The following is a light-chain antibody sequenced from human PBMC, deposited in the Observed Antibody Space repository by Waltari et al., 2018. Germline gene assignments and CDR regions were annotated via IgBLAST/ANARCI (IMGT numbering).Light chain of an antibody. CDR2: DDS. CDR1: NIGRDS. V-gene: IGLV3-21*02. Sequence: SYVLTQPPSVSVAPGQTATITCGGTNIGRDSVHWYQQKPGQAPVLVVYDDSDRPSGIPERFSGTKAGNTATLTISSVEDGDEADYYCQVWDTSSDHPYVFGTGTKVTVL. J-gene: IGLJ1*01. CDR3: QVWDTSSDHPYV.